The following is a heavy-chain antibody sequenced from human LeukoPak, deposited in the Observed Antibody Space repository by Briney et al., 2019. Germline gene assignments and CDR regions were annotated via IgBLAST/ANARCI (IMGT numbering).Heavy chain of an antibody. CDR2: IIPILGIA. Sequence: SVKVSCKASGGTFSSYAISWVRQAPGQGLEWMGRIIPILGIANYAQKFQGRVTITADKSTSTAYMELSSLRSEDTAVYYCARDQSPYYYDSSQDYWGQGTLVTVSS. CDR1: GGTFSSYA. V-gene: IGHV1-69*04. J-gene: IGHJ4*02. D-gene: IGHD3-22*01. CDR3: ARDQSPYYYDSSQDY.